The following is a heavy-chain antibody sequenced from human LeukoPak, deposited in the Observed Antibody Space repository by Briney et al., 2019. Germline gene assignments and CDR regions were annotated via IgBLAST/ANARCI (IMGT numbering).Heavy chain of an antibody. CDR2: IYYSGST. CDR3: AREAPSALHDAFDI. V-gene: IGHV4-59*12. J-gene: IGHJ3*02. D-gene: IGHD3-10*01. CDR1: GGSISSYY. Sequence: SETLSLTCTVSGGSISSYYWSWIRQPLGKGLEWIGYIYYSGSTNYNPSLKSRVTISVDTSKNQFSLKLSSVTAADTAVYYCAREAPSALHDAFDIWGQGTMVTVSS.